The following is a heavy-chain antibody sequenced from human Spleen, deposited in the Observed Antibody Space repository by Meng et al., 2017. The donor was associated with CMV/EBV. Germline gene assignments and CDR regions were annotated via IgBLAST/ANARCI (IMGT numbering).Heavy chain of an antibody. V-gene: IGHV3-33*06. J-gene: IGHJ6*02. CDR2: IWSDGSAQ. CDR1: GFTFSSFA. Sequence: GGSLRLSCTASGFTFSSFAMHWVRQAPGKGLEWVAVIWSDGSAQYYADSVRGRFTISRDNSKNTVYLQMNSLRAEDTAVHYCAKVIREYYYDSTGYYYNYHGMDVWGQGTTVTVSS. CDR3: AKVIREYYYDSTGYYYNYHGMDV. D-gene: IGHD3-22*01.